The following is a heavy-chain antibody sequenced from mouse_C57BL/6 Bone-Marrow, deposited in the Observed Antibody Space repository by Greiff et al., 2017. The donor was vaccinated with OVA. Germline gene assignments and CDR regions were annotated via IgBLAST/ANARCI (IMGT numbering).Heavy chain of an antibody. V-gene: IGHV1-54*01. CDR1: GYAFTNYL. J-gene: IGHJ3*01. CDR3: ARGYYGSSYAWFAY. CDR2: INPGSGGT. Sequence: QVHVKQSGAELVRPGTSVKVSCKASGYAFTNYLIEWVKQRPGQGLEWIGVINPGSGGTNYNEKFKGKATLTADKSSSTAYMQLSSLTSEDSAVYFCARGYYGSSYAWFAYWGQGTLVTVSA. D-gene: IGHD1-1*01.